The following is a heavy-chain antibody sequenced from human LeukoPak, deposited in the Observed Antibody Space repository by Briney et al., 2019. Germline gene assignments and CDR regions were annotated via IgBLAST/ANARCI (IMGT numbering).Heavy chain of an antibody. CDR2: ISGSGGST. J-gene: IGHJ4*02. V-gene: IGHV3-23*01. CDR1: GFTFSSYA. D-gene: IGHD5-18*01. CDR3: AKDLMPLVVAARGYSYGSDY. Sequence: PGGSLSLSCAASGFTFSSYAMRWVRQAAGKGLEWVSAISGSGGSTYYADSVKGRFTISRDNSKNTLYLQMNSLRAEDTAVYYCAKDLMPLVVAARGYSYGSDYWGQGTLVTVSS.